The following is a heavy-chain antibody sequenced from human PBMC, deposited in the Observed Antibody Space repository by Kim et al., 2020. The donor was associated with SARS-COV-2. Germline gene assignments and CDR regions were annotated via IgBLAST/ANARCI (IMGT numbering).Heavy chain of an antibody. J-gene: IGHJ4*02. V-gene: IGHV4-38-2*02. CDR2: IYHSGST. D-gene: IGHD6-13*01. CDR1: GYSISSGYY. CDR3: ARDTAAGRGGVDY. Sequence: SETLSLTCTVSGYSISSGYYWGWIRQPPGKGLEWIGSIYHSGSTYYNPSLKSRVTISVDTSKNQFSLKLSSVTAADTAVYYCARDTAAGRGGVDYWGQGTLVTVSS.